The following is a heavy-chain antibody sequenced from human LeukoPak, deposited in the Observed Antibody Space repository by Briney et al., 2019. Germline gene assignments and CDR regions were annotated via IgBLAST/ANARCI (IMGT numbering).Heavy chain of an antibody. J-gene: IGHJ6*03. CDR1: GGTFSSYT. D-gene: IGHD2-8*01. CDR2: IIPILGIA. Sequence: SVKVSCKASGGTFSSYTISWVRQAPGQGLEWMGRIIPILGIANYAQRVQGRVTIPADKSTGTAYMELSSLRSEDTAVYYCARDLDRMSPNHYYYYYMDVWGKGTTVTVSS. CDR3: ARDLDRMSPNHYYYYYMDV. V-gene: IGHV1-69*04.